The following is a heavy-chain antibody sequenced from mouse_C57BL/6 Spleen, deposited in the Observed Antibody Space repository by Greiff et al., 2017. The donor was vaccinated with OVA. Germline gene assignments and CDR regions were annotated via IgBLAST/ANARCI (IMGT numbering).Heavy chain of an antibody. CDR1: GYSITSGYD. J-gene: IGHJ2*01. CDR2: ISYSGST. Sequence: EVQLQQSGPGMVKPSQSLSLTCTVTGYSITSGYDWHWIRHFPGNKLEWMGYISYSGSTNYNPSLKSRISITHDTSKNHFFLKLNSVTTEDTATYYCARGGYYGSSYYFDYWGQGTTLTVSS. CDR3: ARGGYYGSSYYFDY. D-gene: IGHD1-1*01. V-gene: IGHV3-1*01.